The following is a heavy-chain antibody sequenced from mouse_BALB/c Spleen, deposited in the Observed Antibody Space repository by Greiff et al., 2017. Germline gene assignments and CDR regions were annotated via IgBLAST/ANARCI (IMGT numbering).Heavy chain of an antibody. J-gene: IGHJ2*01. V-gene: IGHV5-17*02. Sequence: EVQGVESGGGLVQPGGSRKLSCAASGFTFSSFGMHWVRQAPEKGLEWVAYISSGSSTIYYADTVKGRFTISRDNPKNTLFLQMTSLRSEDTAMYYCARDGNYGYFDYWGQGTTLTVSS. D-gene: IGHD2-1*01. CDR1: GFTFSSFG. CDR3: ARDGNYGYFDY. CDR2: ISSGSSTI.